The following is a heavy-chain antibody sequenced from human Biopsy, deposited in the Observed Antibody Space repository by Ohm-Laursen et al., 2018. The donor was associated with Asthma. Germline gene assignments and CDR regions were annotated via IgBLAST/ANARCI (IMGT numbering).Heavy chain of an antibody. CDR3: ARTYYDFLTGQVNDVFAI. CDR1: GYTFINYA. V-gene: IGHV1-3*01. J-gene: IGHJ3*02. CDR2: INAGNGNT. D-gene: IGHD3-9*01. Sequence: SSVKVSCKASGYTFINYAIHWVRQAPGQRLEWMGWINAGNGNTKYSQKFQGRVTITRDTSASTAYMDLSSLRSEDTAVYYCARTYYDFLTGQVNDVFAIWGQGTMVTVSS.